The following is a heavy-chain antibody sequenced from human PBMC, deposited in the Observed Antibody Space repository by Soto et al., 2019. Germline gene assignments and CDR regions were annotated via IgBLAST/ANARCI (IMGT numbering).Heavy chain of an antibody. CDR2: IDPEDGDT. J-gene: IGHJ6*02. D-gene: IGHD3-22*01. V-gene: IGHV1-24*01. CDR3: ATTERHYYDSGALNGMDV. Sequence: ASVKVSCKVSGYTLTELSMHWVRQAPGKGFEWMGSIDPEDGDTIYAQNFQGRVTMTEDTSTDTAYMELSSLRSGDTAVYYCATTERHYYDSGALNGMDVWGQGTTVTSP. CDR1: GYTLTELS.